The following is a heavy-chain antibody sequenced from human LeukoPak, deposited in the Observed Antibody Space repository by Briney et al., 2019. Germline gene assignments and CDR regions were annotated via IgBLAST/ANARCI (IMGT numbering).Heavy chain of an antibody. J-gene: IGHJ4*02. D-gene: IGHD3-22*01. CDR1: GFTFSSYW. V-gene: IGHV3-74*01. Sequence: QPGGSLRLSCAASGFTFSSYWMHWVRQAPGKGLVWVSRINSDGSSTSYADSVKGRFTISRDNAKNTLYLQMNSLRAKDTAVYYCAREGRHYYDSSGYGHWGQGTLVTVSS. CDR3: AREGRHYYDSSGYGH. CDR2: INSDGSST.